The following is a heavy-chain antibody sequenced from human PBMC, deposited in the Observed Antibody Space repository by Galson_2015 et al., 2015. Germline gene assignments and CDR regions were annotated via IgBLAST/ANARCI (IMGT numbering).Heavy chain of an antibody. V-gene: IGHV4-39*01. CDR2: IYYSGST. CDR1: GGSISSSSYY. CDR3: ASLYYDFWSGYLSSHMDV. Sequence: ETLSLTCTVSGGSISSSSYYWGWIRQPPGKGLEWIGSIYYSGSTYYNPSLKSRVTISVDTSKNQFSLKLSSVTAADTAVYYCASLYYDFWSGYLSSHMDVWGKGTTVTVSS. D-gene: IGHD3-3*01. J-gene: IGHJ6*03.